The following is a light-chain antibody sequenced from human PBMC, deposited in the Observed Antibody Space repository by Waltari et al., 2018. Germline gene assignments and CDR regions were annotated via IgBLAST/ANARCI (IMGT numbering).Light chain of an antibody. J-gene: IGLJ1*01. Sequence: SYVLTQPPSVSVAPGEPARITCGGANIGSYSVHWYQQKPGQAPVLVIFYDSDRPSGIPERFSGSNSGNTATLTISRVEAGDEANYYCQVWHAAIDPGVFGTGTEVTV. V-gene: IGLV3-21*04. CDR3: QVWHAAIDPGV. CDR1: NIGSYS. CDR2: YDS.